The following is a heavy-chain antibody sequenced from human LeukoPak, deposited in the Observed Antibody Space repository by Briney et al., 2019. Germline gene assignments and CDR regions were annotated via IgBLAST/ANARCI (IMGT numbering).Heavy chain of an antibody. CDR2: IYYSGST. V-gene: IGHV4-39*01. CDR3: ARLYDFWSGYWFFDP. Sequence: SETLSLTCTVSGGSISSSSYYWGWIRRPPGKGLGWIGSIYYSGSTYYNPSLKSRVTISVDTSKNQFSLKLSSVTAADTAVYYCARLYDFWSGYWFFDPWGQGTLATVSS. CDR1: GGSISSSSYY. D-gene: IGHD3-3*01. J-gene: IGHJ5*02.